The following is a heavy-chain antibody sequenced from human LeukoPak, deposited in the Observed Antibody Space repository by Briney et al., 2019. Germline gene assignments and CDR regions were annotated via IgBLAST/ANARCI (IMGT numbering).Heavy chain of an antibody. D-gene: IGHD1-1*01. Sequence: TGGSLRLSCAASGFTFSSYGMHWVRQAPGKGLEWVAMIWYDGSNTYYADSVKGRFTISRGNSKNTLFLQMDSLRAEDTAVYYCARDRSTTHFDYWGQGTLVTVSS. CDR1: GFTFSSYG. CDR3: ARDRSTTHFDY. CDR2: IWYDGSNT. V-gene: IGHV3-33*01. J-gene: IGHJ4*02.